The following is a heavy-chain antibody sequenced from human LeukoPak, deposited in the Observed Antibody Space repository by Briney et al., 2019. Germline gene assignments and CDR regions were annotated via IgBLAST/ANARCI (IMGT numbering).Heavy chain of an antibody. CDR1: GFIFSSHG. D-gene: IGHD2-15*01. CDR2: MSGSGGST. V-gene: IGHV3-23*01. CDR3: AKLGGAIVVVVAATFSSFDY. J-gene: IGHJ4*02. Sequence: GGTLRLSCAASGFIFSSHGMNWVRQAPGKGLEWVSAMSGSGGSTYYADSVKGRFTISRDNSKNTLYLQMNSLRAEDTAVYYCAKLGGAIVVVVAATFSSFDYWGQGTLVTVSS.